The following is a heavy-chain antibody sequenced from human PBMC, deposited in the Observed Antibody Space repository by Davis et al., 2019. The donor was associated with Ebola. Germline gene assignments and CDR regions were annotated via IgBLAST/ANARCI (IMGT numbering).Heavy chain of an antibody. V-gene: IGHV3-23*01. CDR3: AKDGVVPYYYGMDV. D-gene: IGHD3-3*01. CDR2: ISGSGGST. CDR1: GFTFSSYA. Sequence: GESLKISCAASGFTFSSYAMSWVRQAPGKGLEWVSAISGSGGSTYYADSVKGRFTISRDNSKNTLYLQMNSLRAEDTAVYYCAKDGVVPYYYGMDVWGQGTTVTVSS. J-gene: IGHJ6*02.